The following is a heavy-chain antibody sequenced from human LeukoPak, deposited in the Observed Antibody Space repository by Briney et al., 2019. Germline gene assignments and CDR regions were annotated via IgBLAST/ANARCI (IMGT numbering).Heavy chain of an antibody. D-gene: IGHD2/OR15-2a*01. CDR2: INGRGDNT. J-gene: IGHJ5*02. CDR1: GFSVSNYY. CDR3: AKDRVSPGFNWFDP. Sequence: GGSLRLSCAVSGFSVSNYYMNWVRQAPGKGLEWVSAINGRGDNTYYADFVKGRFTISRDNSKSTVYLQMNSLRTEDTAVYYCAKDRVSPGFNWFDPWGQGTLVTVSS. V-gene: IGHV3-23*01.